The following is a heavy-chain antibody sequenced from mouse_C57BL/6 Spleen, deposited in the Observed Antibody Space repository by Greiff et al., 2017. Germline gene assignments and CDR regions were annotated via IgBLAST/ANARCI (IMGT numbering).Heavy chain of an antibody. CDR1: GYTFTSYG. Sequence: VQLQQSGAELARPGASVKLSCKASGYTFTSYGLSWVKQRTGQGLEWIGEIYPRSGNTYYNEKFKGKATLTADNSSSTAYMELRSLTSEDSAVYVCARGTAQATYAMDYWGQGTSVTVSS. V-gene: IGHV1-81*01. D-gene: IGHD3-2*02. CDR2: IYPRSGNT. J-gene: IGHJ4*01. CDR3: ARGTAQATYAMDY.